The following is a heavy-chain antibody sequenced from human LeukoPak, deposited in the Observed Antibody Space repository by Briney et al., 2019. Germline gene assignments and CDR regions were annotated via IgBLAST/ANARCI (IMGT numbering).Heavy chain of an antibody. J-gene: IGHJ3*02. CDR2: IYYSGTT. D-gene: IGHD6-13*01. Sequence: PSETLSLTCTVSGGSISSHYWSWIRQPPGKGLEWIGYIYYSGTTNYNPSLKSRVTISVDTSKNQFSLKLSSVTAADTAVYYCAREDYSSSWSPHDAFDIWGQGTMVTVSS. CDR3: AREDYSSSWSPHDAFDI. V-gene: IGHV4-59*11. CDR1: GGSISSHY.